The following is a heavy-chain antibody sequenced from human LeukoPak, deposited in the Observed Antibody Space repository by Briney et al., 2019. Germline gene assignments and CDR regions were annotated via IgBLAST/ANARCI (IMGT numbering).Heavy chain of an antibody. Sequence: GGSLRLSCAASGFTFSSNAMAWVRQAPGKGLEWVSAISGSGGTTFYADSVKGRFTISRVHSKNTLYLQMNSPRADDTAVYYCAKAHCSSTSCSRADNWGQGTLVTVSS. D-gene: IGHD2-2*01. CDR3: AKAHCSSTSCSRADN. J-gene: IGHJ4*02. V-gene: IGHV3-23*01. CDR1: GFTFSSNA. CDR2: ISGSGGTT.